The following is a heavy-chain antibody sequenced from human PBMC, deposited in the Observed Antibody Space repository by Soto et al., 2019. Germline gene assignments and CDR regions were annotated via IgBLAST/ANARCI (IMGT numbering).Heavy chain of an antibody. J-gene: IGHJ5*01. CDR1: GFSLSTSVVG. Sequence: QITLKESGPTLLKPTQTLTLTCTLAGFSLSTSVVGVGWICQPPGKALEWLALIYWDDDKRYRPSLKSMLTTPKDTAKNHVLLTMTNMDPVDTATYYWPHAYDSYSCSFDSGGQGTLVIVSS. CDR2: IYWDDDK. V-gene: IGHV2-5*02. D-gene: IGHD6-6*01. CDR3: PHAYDSYSCSFDS.